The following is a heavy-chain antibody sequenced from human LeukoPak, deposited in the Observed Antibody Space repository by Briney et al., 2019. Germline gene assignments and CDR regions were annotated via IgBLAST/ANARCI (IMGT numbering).Heavy chain of an antibody. Sequence: ASVKVSCKASGYTFTSYDINWVRQATGQGLEWMGWMNPNSGNTGYAQKFQGRVTMTRNTSISTAYMELSSLRSGDTAVYYCARPTYYYDSSGYYYQFDPQYYYYYGMDVWGQGTTVTVSS. J-gene: IGHJ6*02. CDR1: GYTFTSYD. CDR2: MNPNSGNT. V-gene: IGHV1-8*01. D-gene: IGHD3-22*01. CDR3: ARPTYYYDSSGYYYQFDPQYYYYYGMDV.